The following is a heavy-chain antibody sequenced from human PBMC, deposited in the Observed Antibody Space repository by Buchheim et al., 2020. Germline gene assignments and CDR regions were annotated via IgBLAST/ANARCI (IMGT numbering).Heavy chain of an antibody. CDR3: ARGAVLRFLEWPRRGGFNWFDP. V-gene: IGHV1-46*03. CDR1: GYTFTSYY. J-gene: IGHJ5*02. CDR2: INPSGGST. D-gene: IGHD3-3*01. Sequence: QVQLVQSGAEVKKPGASVKVSCKASGYTFTSYYMHWVRQAPGQGLEWMGIINPSGGSTSYAQKFQGRVTMTRDTSTSTVYMELSSLRSEDTAVYYCARGAVLRFLEWPRRGGFNWFDPWGQGTL.